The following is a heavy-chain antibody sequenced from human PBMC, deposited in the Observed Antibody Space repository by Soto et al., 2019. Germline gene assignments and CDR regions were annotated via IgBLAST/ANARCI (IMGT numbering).Heavy chain of an antibody. J-gene: IGHJ4*02. CDR3: ARDSRGGAARRPTFYY. V-gene: IGHV3-48*03. CDR1: GFTFSSFE. D-gene: IGHD6-6*01. CDR2: IGRSGETI. Sequence: PGGSLRLSCVGSGFTFSSFEMNWVRQTPGKGLEWLSYIGRSGETIYYADPVKGRFTISRDNAKSSLFLQMTGLRDEDTGIYYCARDSRGGAARRPTFYYWGRGTLVTVS.